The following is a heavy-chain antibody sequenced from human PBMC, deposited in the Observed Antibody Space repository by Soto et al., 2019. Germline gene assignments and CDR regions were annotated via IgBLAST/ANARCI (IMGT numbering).Heavy chain of an antibody. CDR2: VNPSGGQA. Sequence: QVQLVQSGAEVKKPGASVKVSCKASGYSFTSYYIHWVRQAPGQGLEWMGVVNPSGGQATYAQKFQGRVTMTRDTSTSTVYMDLSSLRSEDTALYYCARVTTAGTPLYWGQGTLVTVSS. D-gene: IGHD6-13*01. J-gene: IGHJ4*02. CDR3: ARVTTAGTPLY. V-gene: IGHV1-46*03. CDR1: GYSFTSYY.